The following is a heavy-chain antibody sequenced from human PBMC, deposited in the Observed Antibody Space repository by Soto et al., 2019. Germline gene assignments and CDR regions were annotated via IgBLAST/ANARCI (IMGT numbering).Heavy chain of an antibody. D-gene: IGHD2-15*01. CDR2: IHSGGNA. J-gene: IGHJ2*01. CDR3: ARADGGSFWYFDL. Sequence: QVQLQASGPGLVKPSQTLSLTCTVSGDSVTSGDQYWSWIRQSPGKGLEWIGYIHSGGNAYYNPYLKSRATVSADTTKNQFSLKLTSVTAADTALYYCARADGGSFWYFDLWGRGTLVTVSS. V-gene: IGHV4-30-4*08. CDR1: GDSVTSGDQY.